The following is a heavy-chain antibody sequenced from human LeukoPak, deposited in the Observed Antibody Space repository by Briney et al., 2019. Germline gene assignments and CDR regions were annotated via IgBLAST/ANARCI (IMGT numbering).Heavy chain of an antibody. J-gene: IGHJ6*03. Sequence: SETLSLTCTVSGGSINSSTYYWGWIRQPPGKGMEWIGSVYYTGSTYSNPSLKSRLTMSIDTSKNQFSLKLSSVTAADTAVYYCARRRAYYGSGSRYYYMDVWGKGTTVTISS. V-gene: IGHV4-39*01. CDR2: VYYTGST. D-gene: IGHD3-10*01. CDR3: ARRRAYYGSGSRYYYMDV. CDR1: GGSINSSTYY.